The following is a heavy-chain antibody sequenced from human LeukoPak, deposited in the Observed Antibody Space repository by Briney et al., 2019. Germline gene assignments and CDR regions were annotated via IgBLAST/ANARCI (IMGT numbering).Heavy chain of an antibody. CDR3: AASYDSSAYYFTDRGYFQH. V-gene: IGHV4-59*11. J-gene: IGHJ1*01. CDR2: IYYSGST. Sequence: SETLSLTCTVSGGSISSHYWSWIRQPPGKGLEWIGYIYYSGSTNYNPTLKSRVIISVDTSKNQFSLKLRSVTAVDTAVYYCAASYDSSAYYFTDRGYFQHWGQGTLVTVSS. D-gene: IGHD3-22*01. CDR1: GGSISSHY.